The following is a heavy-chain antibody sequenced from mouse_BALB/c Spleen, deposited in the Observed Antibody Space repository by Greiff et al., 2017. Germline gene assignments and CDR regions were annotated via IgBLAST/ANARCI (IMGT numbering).Heavy chain of an antibody. J-gene: IGHJ3*01. CDR1: GYTFTSYW. D-gene: IGHD1-1*01. Sequence: VQLQESGAELARPGASVKLSCKASGYTFTSYWMQWVKQRPGQGLEWIGAIYPGDGDTRYTQKFKGKATLTADKSSSTAYMQLSSLTSEDSAVYYCARFYGSSLWFAYWGQGTLVTVSA. V-gene: IGHV1-87*01. CDR2: IYPGDGDT. CDR3: ARFYGSSLWFAY.